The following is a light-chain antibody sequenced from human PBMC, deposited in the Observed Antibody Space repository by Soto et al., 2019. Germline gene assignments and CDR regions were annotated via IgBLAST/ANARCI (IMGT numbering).Light chain of an antibody. CDR2: SNN. CDR1: SSNIGSNT. CDR3: AAWDDSLNGRWV. V-gene: IGLV1-44*01. J-gene: IGLJ3*02. Sequence: QSVLTQPPSASGTPGQKVTISCSGSSSNIGSNTVNWYQQLPGTAPKLLIYSNNQRPSAVPDRFSGSESGTSASLAISGLQSEDEADYYCAAWDDSLNGRWVFGGGTKLTVL.